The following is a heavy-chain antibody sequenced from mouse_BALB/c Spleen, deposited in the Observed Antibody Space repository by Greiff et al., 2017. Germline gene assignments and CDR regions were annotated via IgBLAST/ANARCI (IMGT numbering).Heavy chain of an antibody. CDR2: IDPSDSYT. CDR1: GYTFTSYW. D-gene: IGHD1-1*01. V-gene: IGHV1-69*02. J-gene: IGHJ3*01. CDR3: ARRYYGSSPWFAY. Sequence: QVQLQQPGAELVKPGASVKLSCKASGYTFTSYWMHWVKQRPGQGLEWIGEIDPSDSYTNYNQKFKGKATLTVDKSSSTAYMQLSSLTSEDSAVYYCARRYYGSSPWFAYWGQGTLVTVSA.